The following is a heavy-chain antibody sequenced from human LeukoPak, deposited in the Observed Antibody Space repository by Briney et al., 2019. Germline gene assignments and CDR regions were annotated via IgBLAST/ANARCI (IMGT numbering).Heavy chain of an antibody. J-gene: IGHJ5*02. D-gene: IGHD4-11*01. CDR2: IRYDGSNK. CDR1: GFTFSSYD. V-gene: IGHV3-30*02. CDR3: AKDLSDYINWFDP. Sequence: GGSLRLSCAASGFTFSSYDMHWVRQAPGKGLEWVAFIRYDGSNKYYADSVKGRFTISRDNSKNTLYLQMNSLRAEDTAVYYCAKDLSDYINWFDPWGQGTLVTVSS.